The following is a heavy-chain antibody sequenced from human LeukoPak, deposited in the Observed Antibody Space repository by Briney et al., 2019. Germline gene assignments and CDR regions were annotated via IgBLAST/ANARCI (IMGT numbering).Heavy chain of an antibody. CDR3: ARGYLKNGFDY. V-gene: IGHV6-1*01. Sequence: KPSQTLSLTCAISGDTVSTNSGVWNWIRQSPSRGLEWLGRTYYRSKWYDDYAVSVRSRITINPDTSKNQFSLQLTSVTPEDTAVYYCARGYLKNGFDYWGQGTLVTVSS. D-gene: IGHD2-15*01. CDR1: GDTVSTNSGV. CDR2: TYYRSKWYD. J-gene: IGHJ4*02.